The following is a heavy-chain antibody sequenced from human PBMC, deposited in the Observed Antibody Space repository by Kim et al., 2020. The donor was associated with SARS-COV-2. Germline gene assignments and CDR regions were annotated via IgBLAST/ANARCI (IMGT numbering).Heavy chain of an antibody. J-gene: IGHJ4*02. CDR1: GFTFGDYA. CDR2: IRSKAYGGTT. CDR3: TRDSDSSSWSLGDY. D-gene: IGHD6-13*01. Sequence: GGSLRLSCTASGFTFGDYAMSWFRQAPGKGLEWVGFIRSKAYGGTTEYAASVKGRFTISRDDSKSIAYLQMNSLKTEDTAVYYCTRDSDSSSWSLGDYWGQGTLVTVSS. V-gene: IGHV3-49*03.